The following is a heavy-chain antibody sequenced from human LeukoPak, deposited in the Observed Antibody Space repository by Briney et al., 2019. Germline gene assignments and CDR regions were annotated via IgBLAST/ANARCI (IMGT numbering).Heavy chain of an antibody. J-gene: IGHJ4*02. CDR1: GGSINSGSYY. D-gene: IGHD6-19*01. CDR3: AGERGEEYSSGWYKRNYFDN. CDR2: GDYSGGT. Sequence: SETLPLTCTVSGGSINSGSYYWAWIRQPPGKGLEWIASGDYSGGTYYNPSLESRVAISADMSKNQFSLKLTSVTGADTAVYYCAGERGEEYSSGWYKRNYFDNWGQGIRVTVSS. V-gene: IGHV4-39*07.